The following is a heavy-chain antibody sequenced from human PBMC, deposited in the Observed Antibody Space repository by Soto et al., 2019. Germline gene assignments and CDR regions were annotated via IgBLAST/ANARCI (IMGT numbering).Heavy chain of an antibody. CDR3: ARLRYFFDSSGYSYLSFVS. J-gene: IGHJ5*02. CDR2: IYYSGNT. V-gene: IGHV4-59*08. D-gene: IGHD3-22*01. CDR1: GGSISGHY. Sequence: SETLSLTCTVSGGSISGHYWTWIRQPPGKGLEYIGYIYYSGNTNYNPSLKSRVTISVDTSKNQFSLKLNSVTAADTAVYYCARLRYFFDSSGYSYLSFVSWGQGIVVTVSS.